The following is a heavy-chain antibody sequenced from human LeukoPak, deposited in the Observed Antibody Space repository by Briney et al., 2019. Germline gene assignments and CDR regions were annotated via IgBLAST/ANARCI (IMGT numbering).Heavy chain of an antibody. J-gene: IGHJ4*02. V-gene: IGHV3-23*01. CDR3: AILPGYSSGWYEVNY. Sequence: GGPLRLSCAASGFTFRSYVMSWVRQAPGKGLEWVSDISGSGGDTNYADSVKGRFTISRDNSRNTLYLQMNSPRAEDTAVYYCAILPGYSSGWYEVNYWGQGTLVTVSS. CDR1: GFTFRSYV. D-gene: IGHD6-13*01. CDR2: ISGSGGDT.